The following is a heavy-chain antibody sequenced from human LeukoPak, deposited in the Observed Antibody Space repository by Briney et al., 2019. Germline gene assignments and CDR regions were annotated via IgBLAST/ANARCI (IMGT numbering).Heavy chain of an antibody. Sequence: GGSLRLSCAASGFTFSSYTMNWVRQAPGKGLEWVSSISSSSSYIYYADSVKGRFTISRDNSKSTLSLQMNSLRAEDTAIYYCATYRQVLLPFESWGQGTLVTVSS. D-gene: IGHD2-8*02. CDR1: GFTFSSYT. V-gene: IGHV3-21*04. J-gene: IGHJ4*02. CDR3: ATYRQVLLPFES. CDR2: ISSSSSYI.